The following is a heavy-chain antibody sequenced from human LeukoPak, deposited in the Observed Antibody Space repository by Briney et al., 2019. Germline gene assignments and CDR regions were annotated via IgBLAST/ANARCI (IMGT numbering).Heavy chain of an antibody. Sequence: GGSLRLSCAASGFTVSSNYINWVRQAPGKGLEWVSVIYSDGRTYYAESVKGRFTITRDNSKNTVYLQMNSLRGEDRAVYYCAREVNSYGFTWFDSWGQGTLVTVSS. V-gene: IGHV3-66*02. CDR2: IYSDGRT. D-gene: IGHD5-18*01. CDR1: GFTVSSNY. J-gene: IGHJ5*01. CDR3: AREVNSYGFTWFDS.